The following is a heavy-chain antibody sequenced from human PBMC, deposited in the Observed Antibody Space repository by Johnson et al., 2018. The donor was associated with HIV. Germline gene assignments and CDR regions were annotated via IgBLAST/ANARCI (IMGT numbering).Heavy chain of an antibody. V-gene: IGHV3-20*04. Sequence: EVQLVESGGGVVRPGGSLRLSCAASGFSFDDYGMGWVSQVPGKGVEWVSGINWNGGSTGYADSVKGRFTISRDNAKKSLFLQMSSLRAEDTALYYCARDFVAFGECTAFDVWGQGTMVTVSS. CDR2: INWNGGST. J-gene: IGHJ3*01. CDR3: ARDFVAFGECTAFDV. D-gene: IGHD3-10*01. CDR1: GFSFDDYG.